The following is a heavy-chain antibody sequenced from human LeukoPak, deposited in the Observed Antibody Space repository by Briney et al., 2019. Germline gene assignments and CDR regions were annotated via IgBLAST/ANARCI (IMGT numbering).Heavy chain of an antibody. D-gene: IGHD3-22*01. CDR3: TTAYYYDSSGYYPYYFDY. J-gene: IGHJ4*02. Sequence: PGGSLRLPCAASGFTFSNAWMSWVRQAPGKGLEWVGRIKSKTDGGTTDYAAPVKGRFTISRDDSKNTLYLQMNSLKTEDTAVYYCTTAYYYDSSGYYPYYFDYWGQGTLVTVSS. V-gene: IGHV3-15*01. CDR1: GFTFSNAW. CDR2: IKSKTDGGTT.